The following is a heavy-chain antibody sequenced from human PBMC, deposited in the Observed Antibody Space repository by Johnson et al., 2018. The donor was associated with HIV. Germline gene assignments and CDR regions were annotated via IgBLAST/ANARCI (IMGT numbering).Heavy chain of an antibody. D-gene: IGHD4-23*01. J-gene: IGHJ3*02. CDR1: GFTFSDYY. Sequence: VQLVESGGGLVKPGGSLRLSCAASGFTFSDYYMSWIRQAPGKGLEWVSYIRSSGSTIYYADSVNGRFTISRDNAKNSLYLQMTSLRAEDTAVYYCARSEVTAPSPPAGAFDIWGQGTMVTVSS. CDR3: ARSEVTAPSPPAGAFDI. CDR2: IRSSGSTI. V-gene: IGHV3-11*04.